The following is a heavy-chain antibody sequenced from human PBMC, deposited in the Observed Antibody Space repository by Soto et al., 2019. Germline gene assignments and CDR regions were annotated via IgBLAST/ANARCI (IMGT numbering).Heavy chain of an antibody. CDR2: ISGSGGST. V-gene: IGHV3-23*01. CDR1: GFTFSSYA. CDR3: AEKSRHIVVVPAAKPYNWFDP. Sequence: GGSLRLSCAASGFTFSSYAMSWVRQAPGKGLEWVSAISGSGGSTYYADSVKGRFTISRDNSKNTLYLQMNSLRAEDTAVYYCAEKSRHIVVVPAAKPYNWFDPWGQGTLVTVSS. D-gene: IGHD2-2*01. J-gene: IGHJ5*02.